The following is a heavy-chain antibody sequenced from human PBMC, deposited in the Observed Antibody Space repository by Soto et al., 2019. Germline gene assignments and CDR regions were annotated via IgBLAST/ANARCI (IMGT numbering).Heavy chain of an antibody. J-gene: IGHJ6*03. D-gene: IGHD5-12*01. CDR3: ARGARGYYYMDV. V-gene: IGHV3-74*01. CDR1: GFTFSNYW. Sequence: EVQLVESGGGLVQHGGSLRLSCAASGFTFSNYWIHWVRQAPGKGLVWLSRINSDGGTTNYADSVKGRFTISRDNAKNTLSLQMNSLGADDTAAYYCARGARGYYYMDVWGKGTTVTVSS. CDR2: INSDGGTT.